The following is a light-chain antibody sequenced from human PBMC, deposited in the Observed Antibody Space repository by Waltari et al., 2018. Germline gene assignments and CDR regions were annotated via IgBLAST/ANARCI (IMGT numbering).Light chain of an antibody. CDR2: DVS. Sequence: QSALTQPASVSGSPGQSITISCTGTSSDVGGYNYVSWYQQNPGKAPKRMIYDVSERPSGVSNHFSGSKSGNTASLTISGLQAEDEADYYCSSYTSSNTWVFGGGTKLTVL. V-gene: IGLV2-14*01. CDR3: SSYTSSNTWV. CDR1: SSDVGGYNY. J-gene: IGLJ3*02.